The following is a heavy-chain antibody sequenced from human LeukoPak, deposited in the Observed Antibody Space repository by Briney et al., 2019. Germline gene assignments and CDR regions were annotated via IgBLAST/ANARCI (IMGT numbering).Heavy chain of an antibody. CDR2: ISYDGSNK. CDR1: GFTFNNYA. CDR3: ARDPLRERQTGYFDY. J-gene: IGHJ4*02. V-gene: IGHV3-30*04. Sequence: PGRSLRLSCAASGFTFNNYAMHWVRQAPGKGLEWVAVISYDGSNKYYADSVKGRFTISRDNSKNTLYLQMNSLRAEDTAVYYCARDPLRERQTGYFDYWGRGTLVTVFS. D-gene: IGHD4-17*01.